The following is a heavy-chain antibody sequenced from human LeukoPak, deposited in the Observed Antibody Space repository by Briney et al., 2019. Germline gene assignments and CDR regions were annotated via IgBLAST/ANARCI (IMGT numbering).Heavy chain of an antibody. D-gene: IGHD1-14*01. Sequence: GGSLRLSCAASGFSFRSYAMHWVRQAPGKGLEWVAVISYDGSNYYYADSVKGRFTISRDNSKNTLYLEVNSLRAEDTALYYCARRKSQDYSYYYAMDVWGQGTTVTVSS. CDR2: ISYDGSNY. CDR1: GFSFRSYA. J-gene: IGHJ6*02. V-gene: IGHV3-30*04. CDR3: ARRKSQDYSYYYAMDV.